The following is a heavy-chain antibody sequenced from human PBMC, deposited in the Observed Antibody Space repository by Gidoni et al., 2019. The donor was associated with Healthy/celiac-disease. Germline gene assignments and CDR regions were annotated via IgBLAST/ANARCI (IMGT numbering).Heavy chain of an antibody. CDR2: ISSSGSTI. CDR3: ATHPPIVGATAFDY. CDR1: GFTFSRYE. D-gene: IGHD1-26*01. V-gene: IGHV3-48*03. J-gene: IGHJ4*02. Sequence: EVQLVESGGGLVQPGGSLRLSCAASGFTFSRYEMNWVRQAPGKGLEWVSYISSSGSTIYYADSVKGRFTISRDNAKNSLYLQMNSLRAEDTAVYYCATHPPIVGATAFDYWGQGTLVTVSS.